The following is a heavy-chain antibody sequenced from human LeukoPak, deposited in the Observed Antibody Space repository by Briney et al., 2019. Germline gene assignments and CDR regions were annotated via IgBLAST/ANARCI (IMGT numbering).Heavy chain of an antibody. D-gene: IGHD6-19*01. Sequence: GRSLRLSCAASGLTFDDFTMHWVRQVPGKGLEWVSGISWNSEDIDYADSVKGRFTISRDNAKNSLYLQMNSLRAEDTAVYYCARDLASSGWYVGNWFDRWGQGTLVTVSS. CDR2: ISWNSEDI. V-gene: IGHV3-9*01. CDR3: ARDLASSGWYVGNWFDR. CDR1: GLTFDDFT. J-gene: IGHJ5*02.